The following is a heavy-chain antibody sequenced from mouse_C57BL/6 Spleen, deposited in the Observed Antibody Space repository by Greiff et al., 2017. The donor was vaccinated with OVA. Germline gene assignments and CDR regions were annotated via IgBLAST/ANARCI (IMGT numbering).Heavy chain of an antibody. Sequence: EVQLQQSGPELVKPGASVKISCKASGYTFTDYYMNWVKQSHGKSLEWIGDINPNNGGTSYNQKFKGKATLTVDKSSSTAYMELRSLTSEDSAVYYCARSEGYGKEGYYFDYWGQGTTLTVSS. CDR3: ARSEGYGKEGYYFDY. D-gene: IGHD2-1*01. CDR1: GYTFTDYY. V-gene: IGHV1-26*01. CDR2: INPNNGGT. J-gene: IGHJ2*01.